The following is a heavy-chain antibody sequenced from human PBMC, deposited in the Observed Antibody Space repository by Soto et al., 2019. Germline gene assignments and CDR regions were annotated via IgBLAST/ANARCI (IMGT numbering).Heavy chain of an antibody. CDR1: GVSLSDYF. Sequence: SETLSLTCVVSGVSLSDYFWSLLRQPPGMALEWIGEINHLGSINYNPSLKSRVTMSVDTSKNQFSLTLNSVTAADTATYYCARGGISHWAYFYYMDVWDRGTTVTVSS. CDR3: ARGGISHWAYFYYMDV. V-gene: IGHV4-34*01. CDR2: INHLGSI. J-gene: IGHJ6*03. D-gene: IGHD2-21*01.